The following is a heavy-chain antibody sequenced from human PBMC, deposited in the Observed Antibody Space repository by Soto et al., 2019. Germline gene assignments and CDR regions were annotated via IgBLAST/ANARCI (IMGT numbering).Heavy chain of an antibody. CDR2: INAANGDT. Sequence: ASVKVSCKASGYTFTDYAIHWVRQAPGQRPEWMGWINAANGDTKYSKKFQARITVTRDKFPTSAYMELSTLRSEDTAVYYCGRGFRGVPGTTSDGFDIWGQGTMVTVSS. CDR1: GYTFTDYA. J-gene: IGHJ3*02. V-gene: IGHV1-3*01. CDR3: GRGFRGVPGTTSDGFDI. D-gene: IGHD3-10*01.